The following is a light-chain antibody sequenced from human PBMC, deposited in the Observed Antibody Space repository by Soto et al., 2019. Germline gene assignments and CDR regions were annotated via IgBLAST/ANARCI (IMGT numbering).Light chain of an antibody. V-gene: IGKV3-11*01. Sequence: IVLTQSPATLSLSPGERATLSCRASQSVSSYLAWYQQKPGQAPRHLIYDASNRATGIPARFSGSGSGTDFTLTISSLEPEDFAVYYCQQRSNWPPITFGQGTRLENK. CDR2: DAS. J-gene: IGKJ5*01. CDR1: QSVSSY. CDR3: QQRSNWPPIT.